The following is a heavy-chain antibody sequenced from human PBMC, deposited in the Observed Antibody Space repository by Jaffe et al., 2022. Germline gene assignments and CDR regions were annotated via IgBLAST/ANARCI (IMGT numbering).Heavy chain of an antibody. CDR1: GFTFSSYG. D-gene: IGHD2-2*01. CDR2: IRYDGSNK. J-gene: IGHJ6*03. V-gene: IGHV3-30*02. Sequence: QVQLVESGGGVVQPGGSLRLSCAASGFTFSSYGMHWVRQAPGKGLEWVAFIRYDGSNKYYADSVKGRFTISRDNSKNTLYLQMNSLRAEDTAVYYCAKDGWVVPAAMYYYYYYYMDVWGKGTTVTVSS. CDR3: AKDGWVVPAAMYYYYYYYMDV.